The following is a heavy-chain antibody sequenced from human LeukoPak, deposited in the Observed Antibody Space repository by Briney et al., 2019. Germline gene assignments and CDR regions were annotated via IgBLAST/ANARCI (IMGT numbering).Heavy chain of an antibody. CDR3: ARESMVRGVITLDY. CDR1: GGTFSSYA. Sequence: SVKVSCKASGGTFSSYAISWVRQAPGQGLEWMGGIIPILGTANYAQKFQGRVTITADKSTSTAYMELSSLRSEDTAVYYCARESMVRGVITLDYWGQGTLVTVSS. CDR2: IIPILGTA. J-gene: IGHJ4*02. V-gene: IGHV1-69*10. D-gene: IGHD3-10*01.